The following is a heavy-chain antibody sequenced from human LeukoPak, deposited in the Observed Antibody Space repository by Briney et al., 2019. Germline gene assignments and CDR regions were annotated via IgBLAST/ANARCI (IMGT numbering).Heavy chain of an antibody. CDR2: IYYSGNT. V-gene: IGHV4-59*08. Sequence: PSETLSLTCTVSGASISSYYWSWIRQSPGKGLEWIGYIYYSGNTNYNPPLKSRVTISVDTSKNQFSLKLSSVTAADTAVYYCASSRPDGYNYLGYWGQGTLVTGPS. D-gene: IGHD5-24*01. CDR3: ASSRPDGYNYLGY. CDR1: GASISSYY. J-gene: IGHJ4*02.